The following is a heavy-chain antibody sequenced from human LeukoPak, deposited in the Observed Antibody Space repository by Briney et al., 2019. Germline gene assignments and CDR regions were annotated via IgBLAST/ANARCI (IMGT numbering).Heavy chain of an antibody. V-gene: IGHV3-21*01. J-gene: IGHJ4*02. CDR1: GFTFSSYS. CDR2: ISSSSSYI. Sequence: GGSLRLSCAASGFTFSSYSMNWVRQAPGKGLEWVSSISSSSSYIYYADSVKGRFTISRDNAKNSLNLQMNSLRAEDTAVYYCARDGVLLWFGEFFDYWGQGTLVTVSS. D-gene: IGHD3-10*01. CDR3: ARDGVLLWFGEFFDY.